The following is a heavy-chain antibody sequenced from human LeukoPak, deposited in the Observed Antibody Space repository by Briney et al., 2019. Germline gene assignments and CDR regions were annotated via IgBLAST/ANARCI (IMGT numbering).Heavy chain of an antibody. CDR1: GFTFSRYA. V-gene: IGHV3-23*01. J-gene: IGHJ4*02. Sequence: GGSLRLSCVASGFTFSRYAMGWVRWAPGKGLECVSGISGGGGNTNYAESVKGRFTISRDNSKNTLYLQMHGLRAEDTAVYYCAKNSHYGDYEGGFDFWGQGTLVTVSS. CDR2: ISGGGGNT. CDR3: AKNSHYGDYEGGFDF. D-gene: IGHD4-17*01.